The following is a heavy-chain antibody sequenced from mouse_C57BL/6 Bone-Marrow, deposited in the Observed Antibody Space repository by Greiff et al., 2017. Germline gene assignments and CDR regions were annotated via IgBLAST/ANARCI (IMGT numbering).Heavy chain of an antibody. D-gene: IGHD1-1*01. CDR3: ASYVLLFMDY. CDR1: GFNIKDYY. V-gene: IGHV14-2*01. CDR2: IDPEDGGT. Sequence: DVQLQESGAELVKPGASVKLSCTASGFNIKDYYMHWVKQRTEQGLEWIGRIDPEDGGTKYAPKFPGKATITADHTSNTAYLQLSSLTSEDTAVYYCASYVLLFMDYWGQGTSVTVSS. J-gene: IGHJ4*01.